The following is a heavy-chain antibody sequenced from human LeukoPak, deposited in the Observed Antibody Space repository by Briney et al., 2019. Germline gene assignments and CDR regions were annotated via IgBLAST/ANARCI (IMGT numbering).Heavy chain of an antibody. CDR3: ARWSWFLYFDY. V-gene: IGHV4-38-2*02. CDR2: LYHSGST. J-gene: IGHJ4*02. CDR1: GYSISSVDY. Sequence: SETLSLTCTVSGYSISSVDYWGWIRQPPGKGLEWIGSLYHSGSTYYNPSLKSRVTLSVDTSKSQFSLKMTSATAADTAMYYCARWSWFLYFDYWGQGTLVTVSS. D-gene: IGHD3-10*01.